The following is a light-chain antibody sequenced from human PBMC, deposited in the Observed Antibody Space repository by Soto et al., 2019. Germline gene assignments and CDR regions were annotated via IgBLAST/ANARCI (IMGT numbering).Light chain of an antibody. CDR2: GVS. V-gene: IGLV2-8*01. CDR1: STDVGGYEH. CDR3: SSYDGNNNVV. Sequence: QSALTQPPSASGSPGQSVTISCTGISTDVGGYEHVSRYQQHPGKAPTLMVYGVSKRPSGVPNRFSGSKSGNTASLTVSGLQAEDEADYYWSSYDGNNNVVFGGGTKLTVL. J-gene: IGLJ2*01.